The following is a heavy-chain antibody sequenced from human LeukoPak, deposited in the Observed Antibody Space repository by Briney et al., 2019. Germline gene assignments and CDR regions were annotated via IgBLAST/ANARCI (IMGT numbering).Heavy chain of an antibody. CDR1: GGSISSYY. V-gene: IGHV4-4*07. J-gene: IGHJ6*03. CDR2: IYTSGNT. D-gene: IGHD2-2*02. CDR3: ARGGYCGMRSTSCYTNSYYYYYMDV. Sequence: PSETLSLTCTVSGGSISSYYWGWIRPPAGEGLGWIGRIYTSGNTTCNPSLKGRVTMSVDTSKNQFSQSLSSVTAADTAVYYCARGGYCGMRSTSCYTNSYYYYYMDVWGKGTTVTVSS.